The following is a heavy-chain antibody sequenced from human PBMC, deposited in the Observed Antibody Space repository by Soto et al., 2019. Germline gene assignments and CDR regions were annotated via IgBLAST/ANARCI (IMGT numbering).Heavy chain of an antibody. CDR3: ARVYSNDYYGMDV. CDR1: GYTFTGYY. CDR2: INPNSGGT. Sequence: GASVKVSCKASGYTFTGYYMHWVRQAPGQGLEWMGWINPNSGGTNYAQKFQGWVTMTRDTSISTAYMELSRLRSDDTAVYYCARVYSNDYYGMDVWGQGTTVTVSS. J-gene: IGHJ6*02. V-gene: IGHV1-2*04. D-gene: IGHD4-4*01.